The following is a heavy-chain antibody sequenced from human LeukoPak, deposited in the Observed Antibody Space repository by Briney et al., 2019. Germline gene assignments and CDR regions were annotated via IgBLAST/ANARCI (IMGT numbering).Heavy chain of an antibody. J-gene: IGHJ4*02. Sequence: PGGSLRLSCAASGFTFSSHSKHWVRQAPGKGLEWVALRSYDGGNKYYADSVGGRFTISRDNSKNTLYLQVNSLRGEDTAVYYCARDNGYRNGHAFDFWGQGTLVTVSS. CDR3: ARDNGYRNGHAFDF. CDR2: RSYDGGNK. V-gene: IGHV3-30-3*01. D-gene: IGHD5-18*01. CDR1: GFTFSSHS.